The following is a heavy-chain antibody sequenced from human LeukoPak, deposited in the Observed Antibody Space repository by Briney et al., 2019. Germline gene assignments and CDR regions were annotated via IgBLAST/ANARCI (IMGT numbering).Heavy chain of an antibody. V-gene: IGHV3-23*01. CDR1: GFTFSDYA. J-gene: IGHJ4*02. CDR3: ASRSGGYRHFDD. Sequence: GGSLRLSCAASGFTFSDYAMSWVRQAPGKELEWVSAISTSGGPTVYADPVKGRFTISRDNSRNTLYLQMNSLRAEDTAVYYCASRSGGYRHFDDWGQGTLVTVSS. D-gene: IGHD3-10*01. CDR2: ISTSGGPT.